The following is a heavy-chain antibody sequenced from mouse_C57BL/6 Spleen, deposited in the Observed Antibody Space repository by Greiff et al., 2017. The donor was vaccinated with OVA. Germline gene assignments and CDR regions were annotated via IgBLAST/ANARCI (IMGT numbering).Heavy chain of an antibody. Sequence: QVQLKQPGAELVMPGASVKLSCKASGYTFTSYWMHWVKQRPGQGLEWIGEIDPSDSYTNYNQKFKGKSTLTVDKSSSTAYMQLSSLTSEDSAVYYCAIYYDYDWFADWGQGTLVTVSA. V-gene: IGHV1-69*01. CDR1: GYTFTSYW. D-gene: IGHD2-4*01. J-gene: IGHJ3*01. CDR2: IDPSDSYT. CDR3: AIYYDYDWFAD.